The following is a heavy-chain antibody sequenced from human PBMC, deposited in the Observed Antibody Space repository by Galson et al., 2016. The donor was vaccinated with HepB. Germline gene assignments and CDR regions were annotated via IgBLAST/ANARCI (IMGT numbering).Heavy chain of an antibody. J-gene: IGHJ5*02. CDR3: AGASLSWSYRGGFDP. Sequence: SLRLSCAASGFTFSSYGMHWVRQAPGKGLQWVAVIWYDGRNKYYDDSVKGRFTISRDNSKNTLYLQMNSLRVEDTAAYYCAGASLSWSYRGGFDPWGQGILVTVVS. CDR1: GFTFSSYG. CDR2: IWYDGRNK. D-gene: IGHD2-21*01. V-gene: IGHV3-33*01.